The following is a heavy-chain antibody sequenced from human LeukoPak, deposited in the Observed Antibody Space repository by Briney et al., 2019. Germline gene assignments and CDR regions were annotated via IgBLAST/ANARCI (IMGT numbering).Heavy chain of an antibody. V-gene: IGHV3-21*01. J-gene: IGHJ6*04. Sequence: GGSLRLSCAASGFTFSSYSMNWVRQAPGKGLEWVSSISSSSSYIYYADSVKGRFTISRDNAKNSLYLQMNSLRAEDTAVYYCARVLLWFGESYYGMDVWGEGTTVTVSS. CDR3: ARVLLWFGESYYGMDV. CDR2: ISSSSSYI. CDR1: GFTFSSYS. D-gene: IGHD3-10*01.